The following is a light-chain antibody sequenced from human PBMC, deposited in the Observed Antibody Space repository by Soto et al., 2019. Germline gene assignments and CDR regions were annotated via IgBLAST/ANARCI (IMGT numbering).Light chain of an antibody. J-gene: IGKJ1*01. CDR2: GAS. CDR1: QSVSSSY. V-gene: IGKV3-20*01. CDR3: QQYGSSPWT. Sequence: QTQGALAVSPGERATISCRASQSVSSSYLAWYQQKPGQAPRLLIYGASSRATGIPDRFSGSGSGTDFTLTISRLEPEDFAVYYCQQYGSSPWTFGQGTKVDIK.